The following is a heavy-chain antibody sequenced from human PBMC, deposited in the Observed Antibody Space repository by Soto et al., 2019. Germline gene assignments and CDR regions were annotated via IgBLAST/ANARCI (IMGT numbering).Heavy chain of an antibody. CDR1: GFTFSSYW. V-gene: IGHV3-74*01. J-gene: IGHJ4*02. CDR3: AKGLGVAAAGTMHFDY. CDR2: INSDGSST. D-gene: IGHD6-13*01. Sequence: GGSLRLSCAASGFTFSSYWMHWVRQAPGKGLVWVSRINSDGSSTSYADSVKGRFTISRDNAKNTLYLQMNSLRAEDTAVYYCAKGLGVAAAGTMHFDYWGQGTLVTVSS.